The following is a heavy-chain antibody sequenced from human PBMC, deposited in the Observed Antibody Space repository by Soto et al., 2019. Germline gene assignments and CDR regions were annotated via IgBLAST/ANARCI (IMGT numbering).Heavy chain of an antibody. V-gene: IGHV1-46*01. J-gene: IGHJ4*02. D-gene: IGHD6-19*01. CDR2: INPSGGST. CDR3: ARGKGIAVAGLYYFDY. CDR1: GYTFTSYY. Sequence: QVQLVQSGAEVKKPGASVKVSCKASGYTFTSYYMHWVRQAPGQGLERMGIINPSGGSTSYAQKFQGRVTMARDTSTSTVYMELSSLRSEDTAVYYCARGKGIAVAGLYYFDYWGQGTLVTVSS.